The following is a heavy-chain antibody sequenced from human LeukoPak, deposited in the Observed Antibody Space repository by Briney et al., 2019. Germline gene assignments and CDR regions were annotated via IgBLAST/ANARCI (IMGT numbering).Heavy chain of an antibody. D-gene: IGHD3-16*01. V-gene: IGHV4-38-2*01. CDR2: IHHSGTT. CDR1: GYSVSNTYY. Sequence: SETLSLTCAVSGYSVSNTYYWGWIRQPPGEGLEWVGSIHHSGTTYYNPSLKGRVVISLDTSKNQFSLKLSSVTAADTAVYYCASGYLDGRGTFDYWGQGILVTVSS. J-gene: IGHJ4*02. CDR3: ASGYLDGRGTFDY.